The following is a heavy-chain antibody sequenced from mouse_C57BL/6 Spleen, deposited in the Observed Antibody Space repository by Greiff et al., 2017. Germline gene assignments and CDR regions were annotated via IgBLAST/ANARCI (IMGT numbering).Heavy chain of an antibody. D-gene: IGHD2-4*01. CDR2: IHPSDSDT. CDR3: AISDYDVAWFAY. Sequence: QVQLQQPGAELVKPGASVKMSCKASGYTFTSYWMNWVKQRPGPGLEWIGRIHPSDSDTNYNQQVKGKATLTVDKSSSTAYMQLSSLTSQDSAVYYGAISDYDVAWFAYWGQGTLVTVSA. V-gene: IGHV1-74*01. CDR1: GYTFTSYW. J-gene: IGHJ3*01.